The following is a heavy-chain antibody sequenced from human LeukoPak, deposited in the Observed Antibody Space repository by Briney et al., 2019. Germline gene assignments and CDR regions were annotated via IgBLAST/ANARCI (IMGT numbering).Heavy chain of an antibody. J-gene: IGHJ3*02. CDR1: GFTFSSYE. CDR2: ISSSGSTI. CDR3: ARIETVADAFDI. D-gene: IGHD1-1*01. V-gene: IGHV3-48*03. Sequence: GGSLRLSCAASGFTFSSYEMNWVRQAPGKGLEWVSYISSSGSTIYYADSVKGRFTISRDSAKNSLYLQMNSLRAEDTAVYYCARIETVADAFDIWGQGTLVTVSS.